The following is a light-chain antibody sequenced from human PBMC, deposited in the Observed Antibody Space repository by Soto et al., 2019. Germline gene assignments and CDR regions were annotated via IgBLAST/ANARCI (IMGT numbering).Light chain of an antibody. Sequence: QSALTQPASVSGSPGQSITISCTGTSSDAGGYNYVSWYQQHPGKAPKLMIYEVSNRPSGVSNRFSGSKSGNTASLTISGLQAEDEADYYCSSYTSNSTLYVFGTGTKLTVL. V-gene: IGLV2-14*01. CDR3: SSYTSNSTLYV. CDR2: EVS. CDR1: SSDAGGYNY. J-gene: IGLJ1*01.